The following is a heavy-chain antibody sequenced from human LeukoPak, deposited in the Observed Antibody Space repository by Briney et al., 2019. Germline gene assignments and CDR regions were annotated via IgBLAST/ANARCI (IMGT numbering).Heavy chain of an antibody. J-gene: IGHJ4*02. CDR3: ARVGPPSVVTMTFDF. Sequence: GGSLRLSCAASGFTFSSYAMGWVRQAPGKGLEWVPAISGRDSSTYYADSVKGRFTISRDDSKNTLYLQMNSLRAEDTALYYCARVGPPSVVTMTFDFWGQGTLVTVSS. D-gene: IGHD2-2*01. CDR2: ISGRDSST. CDR1: GFTFSSYA. V-gene: IGHV3-23*01.